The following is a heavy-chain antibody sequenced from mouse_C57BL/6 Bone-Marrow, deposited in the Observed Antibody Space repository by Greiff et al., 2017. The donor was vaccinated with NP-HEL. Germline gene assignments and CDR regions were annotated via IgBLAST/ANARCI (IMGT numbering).Heavy chain of an antibody. CDR1: EYEFPSHD. CDR2: INSDGGST. Sequence: EVMLVESGGGLVQPGESLKLSCESNEYEFPSHDMSWVRKTPEKRLELVAAINSDGGSTYYPDTMERRFIISRDNTKKTLYLQMSSLRSEDTALYYCARPFTTVVATTPFDYWGQGTTLTVSS. CDR3: ARPFTTVVATTPFDY. V-gene: IGHV5-2*01. J-gene: IGHJ2*01. D-gene: IGHD1-1*01.